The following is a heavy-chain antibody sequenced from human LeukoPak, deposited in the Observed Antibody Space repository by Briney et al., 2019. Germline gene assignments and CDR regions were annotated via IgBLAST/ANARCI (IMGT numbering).Heavy chain of an antibody. D-gene: IGHD2-8*01. V-gene: IGHV3-23*01. J-gene: IGHJ4*02. Sequence: PGGSLSLSCATSGFTFRNYAMSWVRQAPGKGLEWVSCISNSGGTTYHADSVKGRFAISRDTSKNTLYVQMNSLRAEDTAVYYCARGVGVTTGPFDYWGQGTLVTVSS. CDR1: GFTFRNYA. CDR3: ARGVGVTTGPFDY. CDR2: ISNSGGTT.